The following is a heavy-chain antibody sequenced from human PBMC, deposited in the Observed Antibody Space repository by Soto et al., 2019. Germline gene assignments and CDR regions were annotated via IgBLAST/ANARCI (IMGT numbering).Heavy chain of an antibody. CDR3: ARGVGSWFDP. J-gene: IGHJ5*02. Sequence: EVQLVESGGGLVQPGGSLRLSCAASGLTFSSSWMHWVRQAPGKGLVWVSRINSDGSSTTYADSVKGRFTISRDNAKNTLYLQMNSLRAEDTAVYYCARGVGSWFDPWGQGTLVTVSS. CDR1: GLTFSSSW. CDR2: INSDGSST. D-gene: IGHD1-26*01. V-gene: IGHV3-74*03.